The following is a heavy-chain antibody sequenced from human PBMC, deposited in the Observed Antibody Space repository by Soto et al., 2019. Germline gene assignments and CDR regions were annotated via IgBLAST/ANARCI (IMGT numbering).Heavy chain of an antibody. D-gene: IGHD7-27*01. CDR2: INHSGST. Sequence: QVQLQQWGAGLLKPSETLSLTCAVYGGSFSGYYWNWIRQPPGKGLEWIGEINHSGSTNYNPSLKSRVTISVDTSKTQFSLKLSSVTAADTAVYYSARGWGTIFDYWGQGTLVTVSS. V-gene: IGHV4-34*01. J-gene: IGHJ4*02. CDR3: ARGWGTIFDY. CDR1: GGSFSGYY.